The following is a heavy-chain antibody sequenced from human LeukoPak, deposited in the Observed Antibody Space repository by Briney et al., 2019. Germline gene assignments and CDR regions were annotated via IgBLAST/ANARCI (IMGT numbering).Heavy chain of an antibody. CDR2: ISSGGST. CDR1: GFTLSSYT. V-gene: IGHV3-23*01. CDR3: AKGGVMGARETDY. J-gene: IGHJ4*02. D-gene: IGHD2-8*01. Sequence: GGSLRLSCAASGFTLSSYTMGWVRQAPGKGLEWVSTISSGGSTYYPDSMKGRFTISRDNSKNTLYLQMNSLSGEDTAVYYCAKGGVMGARETDYWGQGTLVTVSS.